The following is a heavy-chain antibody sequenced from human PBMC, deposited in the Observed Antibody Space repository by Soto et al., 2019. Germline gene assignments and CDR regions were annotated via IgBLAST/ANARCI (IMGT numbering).Heavy chain of an antibody. J-gene: IGHJ5*02. Sequence: PSETLSLTCTVSGGSISSYYWSWIRQPPGKGLEWIGYIYYSGSTYYNPSLKSRVTISVDTSKNQFSLKLSSVTAADTAVYYCARHNCSGGSCYSGHWFAPWGQGTLVTVSS. D-gene: IGHD2-15*01. V-gene: IGHV4-59*04. CDR3: ARHNCSGGSCYSGHWFAP. CDR1: GGSISSYY. CDR2: IYYSGST.